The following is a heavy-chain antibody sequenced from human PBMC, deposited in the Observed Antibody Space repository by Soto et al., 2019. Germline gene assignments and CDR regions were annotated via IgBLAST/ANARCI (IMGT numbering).Heavy chain of an antibody. CDR3: AKGRSGYSYGPSYYFDY. V-gene: IGHV3-30*18. Sequence: QVQLVESGGGVVQPGRSLRLSCAASGFTFSSYGMHWVRQAPGKGLEWVAVISYDGSNKYYADSVKGRFTISRDNSKNTLHLQMNSLRAEDTAVYYCAKGRSGYSYGPSYYFDYWGQGTLVTVSS. CDR1: GFTFSSYG. CDR2: ISYDGSNK. D-gene: IGHD5-18*01. J-gene: IGHJ4*02.